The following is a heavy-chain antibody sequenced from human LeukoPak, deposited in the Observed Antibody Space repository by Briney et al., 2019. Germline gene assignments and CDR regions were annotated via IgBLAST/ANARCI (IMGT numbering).Heavy chain of an antibody. D-gene: IGHD1-26*01. Sequence: GGSLRLSCAASGFTFSTCVMHWVRQAPGKGLEFIAATNDNGDRTFYPISVKGRFIISRDNSKNTLYLQMGSLRPEDTAVYFCASIDATPIWGQGTLVTVSS. CDR2: TNDNGDRT. V-gene: IGHV3-64*01. CDR1: GFTFSTCV. J-gene: IGHJ4*02. CDR3: ASIDATPI.